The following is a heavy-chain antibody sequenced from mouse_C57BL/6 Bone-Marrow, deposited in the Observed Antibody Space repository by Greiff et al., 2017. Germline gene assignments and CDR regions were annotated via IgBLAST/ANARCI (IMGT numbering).Heavy chain of an antibody. D-gene: IGHD2-3*01. CDR3: AREDGYYYDLDY. CDR1: GYTFTSYW. CDR2: IDPSDSYT. J-gene: IGHJ4*01. Sequence: QVQLQQPGAELVMPGASVKLSCKASGYTFTSYWMHWVKQRPGQGLEWIGEIDPSDSYTNYNQKFKGKSTLTVDKSSSTAYMQLSSRTSEDSAVYYCAREDGYYYDLDYWGQGTSVTVSS. V-gene: IGHV1-69*01.